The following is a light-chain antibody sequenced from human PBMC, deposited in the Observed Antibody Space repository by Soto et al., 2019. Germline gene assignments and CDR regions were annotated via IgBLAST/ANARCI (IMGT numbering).Light chain of an antibody. Sequence: DIQMTQSPSTLSASVGDRVTITCRASQSISDSLAWYQQKPGKAPKLLIYEAASLKSGVPSSFSGSRSGTEYTLTSSSLQPDDFATYYCQQYNGYWTFGQGTKVEIK. CDR1: QSISDS. V-gene: IGKV1-5*03. CDR3: QQYNGYWT. J-gene: IGKJ1*01. CDR2: EAA.